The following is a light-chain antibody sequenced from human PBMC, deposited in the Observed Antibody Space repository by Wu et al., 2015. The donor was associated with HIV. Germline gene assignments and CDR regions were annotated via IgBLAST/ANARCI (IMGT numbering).Light chain of an antibody. V-gene: IGKV1-9*01. Sequence: DIQLTQSPSFLSASVGDRVTITCRASQDISSYLAWFQQKPGKAPKLLIYAASTLQSGVPSRFSGSGSGTEFTLTISSLQPEDFATYYCQHLNTYNAFGQGTKLEIK. CDR2: AAS. CDR3: QHLNTYNA. J-gene: IGKJ2*01. CDR1: QDISSY.